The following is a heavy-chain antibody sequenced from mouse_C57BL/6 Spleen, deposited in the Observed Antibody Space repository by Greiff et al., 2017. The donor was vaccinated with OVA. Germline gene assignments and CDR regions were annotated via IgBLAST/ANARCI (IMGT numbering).Heavy chain of an antibody. CDR1: GFSLTSYG. V-gene: IGHV2-5*01. CDR2: IWRGGST. J-gene: IGHJ4*01. CDR3: AKKTYYYGDYYAMDY. D-gene: IGHD1-1*01. Sequence: VQRVESGPGLVQPSQCLSITCTVSGFSLTSYGVHWVRQSPGKGLEWLGVIWRGGSTAYNAAFMSRLSITKDNSKSQVFFKMNSLQADDTAIYYCAKKTYYYGDYYAMDYWGQGTSVTVSS.